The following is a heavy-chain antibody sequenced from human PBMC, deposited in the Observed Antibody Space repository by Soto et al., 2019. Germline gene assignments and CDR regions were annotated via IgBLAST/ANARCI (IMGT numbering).Heavy chain of an antibody. CDR2: ITPYNGNA. CDR3: ARARMFSGAHHDY. J-gene: IGHJ4*02. V-gene: IGHV1-18*04. CDR1: GYTFTNFG. D-gene: IGHD1-26*01. Sequence: QVHLVQSGAVVENPGASVKVSCKASGYTFTNFGINWVRQAPVQGLEWMGWITPYNGNANYPQKHQDRLTITTDTSTNTAYLELRSLRSDDTAVYFCARARMFSGAHHDYWGQGTRGTVSS.